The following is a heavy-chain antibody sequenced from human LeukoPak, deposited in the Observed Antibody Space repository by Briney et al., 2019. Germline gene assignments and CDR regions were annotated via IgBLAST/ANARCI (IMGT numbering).Heavy chain of an antibody. CDR2: VSTNSGET. CDR3: ARHTSPTFDY. CDR1: GGTFSSYA. J-gene: IGHJ4*02. D-gene: IGHD2-2*01. V-gene: IGHV1-8*03. Sequence: GSSVKVSCKASGGTFSSYAINWVRQAAGQAPEWIGWVSTNSGETGYAQKFQGRVTITRSTSMSAAYMILSSLTSDDTAVYYCARHTSPTFDYWGQGTLVTVSS.